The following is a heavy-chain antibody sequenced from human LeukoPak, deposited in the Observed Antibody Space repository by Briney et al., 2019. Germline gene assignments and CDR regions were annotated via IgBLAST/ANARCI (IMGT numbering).Heavy chain of an antibody. CDR1: GLTFSRYW. D-gene: IGHD6-13*01. V-gene: IGHV3-33*07. J-gene: IGHJ5*02. Sequence: GGSLRLSCAASGLTFSRYWMTWVRQAPGKGLEWVAVIWYDGSNKYYADSVKGRFTISRDNSKNTLYLQMNSLRAEDTAVYYCARDLDSSSWFSPWGQGTLVTVSS. CDR3: ARDLDSSSWFSP. CDR2: IWYDGSNK.